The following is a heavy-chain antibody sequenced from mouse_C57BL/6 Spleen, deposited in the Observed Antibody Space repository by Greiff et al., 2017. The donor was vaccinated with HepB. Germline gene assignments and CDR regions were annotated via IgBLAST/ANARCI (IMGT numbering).Heavy chain of an antibody. CDR3: AKEGGLYYYGSSSAWFAY. CDR2: IDPNSGGT. D-gene: IGHD1-1*01. CDR1: GYTFTSYW. Sequence: VQLQQPGAELVKPGASVKLSCKASGYTFTSYWMHWVKQRPGRGLEWIGRIDPNSGGTKYNEKFKSKATLTVDKPSSTAYMQLSSLTSDDSAVYYCAKEGGLYYYGSSSAWFAYWGQGTLVTVSA. V-gene: IGHV1-72*01. J-gene: IGHJ3*01.